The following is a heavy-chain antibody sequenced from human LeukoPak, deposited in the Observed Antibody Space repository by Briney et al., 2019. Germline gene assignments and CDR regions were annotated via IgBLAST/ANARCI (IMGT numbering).Heavy chain of an antibody. Sequence: SLSLTCAASGVTFRSYGWRWVRQPPDKGLEWVAVISSDGGNKYYIASVKGRFTISRDNSKNTLYLQMNSLRAEDTAAYYCAKDLRSSWYDFDYWGQGTLVTVSS. D-gene: IGHD6-13*01. J-gene: IGHJ4*02. CDR2: ISSDGGNK. CDR3: AKDLRSSWYDFDY. V-gene: IGHV3-30*18. CDR1: GVTFRSYG.